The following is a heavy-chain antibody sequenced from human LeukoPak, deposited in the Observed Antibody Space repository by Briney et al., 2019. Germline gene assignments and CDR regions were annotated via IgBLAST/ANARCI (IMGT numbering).Heavy chain of an antibody. CDR3: ARRCSSTSCPFVY. V-gene: IGHV4-39*01. J-gene: IGHJ4*02. D-gene: IGHD2-2*01. CDR2: NYYSGST. CDR1: SRSINSTSYY. Sequence: SSQTLSLTCSPSSRSINSTSYYWGWLRQPPGKGLEWFVRNYYSGSTYYNPSLKSRVPISVDTSKNQFSLKLSSATAADTAVYYCARRCSSTSCPFVYWGEGTRVTVSS.